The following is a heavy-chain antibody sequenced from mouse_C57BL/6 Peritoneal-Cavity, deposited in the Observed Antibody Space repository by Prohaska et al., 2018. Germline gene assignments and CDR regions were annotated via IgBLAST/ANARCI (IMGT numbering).Heavy chain of an antibody. CDR1: GFTFSGFW. J-gene: IGHJ1*03. Sequence: GGSRGLSCEGSGFTFSGFWMSWVRQTPGKTLEWIGDINSDGSAINYAPSIKDRFTIFRDNDKSTLYLQMSNVRLEDTATYFCMRYGSYWYFDVWGTGTTVTVSS. CDR2: INSDGSAI. D-gene: IGHD4-1*01. V-gene: IGHV11-2*01. CDR3: MRYGSYWYFDV.